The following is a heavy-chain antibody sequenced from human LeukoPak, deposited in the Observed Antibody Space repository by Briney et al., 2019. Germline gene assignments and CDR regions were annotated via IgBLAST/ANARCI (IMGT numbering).Heavy chain of an antibody. D-gene: IGHD2-21*02. CDR2: IRYDGSNK. J-gene: IGHJ4*02. CDR3: ARDRDFPRDQFDY. V-gene: IGHV3-30*02. Sequence: GGSLRLSFAASGFTFSSYGMHWVRQAPGKGLEWVAFIRYDGSNKYYADSVKGRFTISRDNSKNTVYLQMNSLRVEDTALYYCARDRDFPRDQFDYWGQGTLVTVSS. CDR1: GFTFSSYG.